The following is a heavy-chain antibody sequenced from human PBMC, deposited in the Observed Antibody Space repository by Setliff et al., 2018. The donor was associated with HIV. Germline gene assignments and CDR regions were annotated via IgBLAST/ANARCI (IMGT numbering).Heavy chain of an antibody. D-gene: IGHD3-22*01. CDR2: TFPGDSET. CDR1: GYSFPNDW. V-gene: IGHV5-51*01. J-gene: IGHJ6*03. Sequence: PGESLKISCKDSGYSFPNDWIGWVRQMPGKGLEWVAITFPGDSETRYSPSFEGQVTISADRSINTVYLQWSSLRASDTAIYYCTRHPLRPGIAGYFYFVDVWGTGTTVTVSS. CDR3: TRHPLRPGIAGYFYFVDV.